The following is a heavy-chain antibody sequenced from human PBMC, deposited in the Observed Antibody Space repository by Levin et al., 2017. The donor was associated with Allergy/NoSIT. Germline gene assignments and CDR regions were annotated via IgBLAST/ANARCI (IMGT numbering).Heavy chain of an antibody. CDR3: GRRGGSGGHGGFDY. CDR2: IYFSGST. D-gene: IGHD6-19*01. J-gene: IGHJ4*02. Sequence: SETLSLICSVSGGSITITSYYWGWIRQPPGKGLEWIGNIYFSGSTYYSPSLKSRVTISVDTSKNQFSLRLTSVTAADTAVYYCGRRGGSGGHGGFDYWGQGTLVTVSS. CDR1: GGSITITSYY. V-gene: IGHV4-39*01.